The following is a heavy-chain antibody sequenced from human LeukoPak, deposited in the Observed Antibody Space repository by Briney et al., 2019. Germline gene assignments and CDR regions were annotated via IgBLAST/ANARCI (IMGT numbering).Heavy chain of an antibody. CDR2: ISGSGGST. D-gene: IGHD1-26*01. V-gene: IGHV3-23*01. CDR1: GFTFSSYD. Sequence: PGGSLRLSCAASGFTFSSYDMSWVRQAPGKGLEWVLAISGSGGSTYYADSVRGRFTISRDNSKNTLYLRMNSLRAEDTAVYYCAKAANEWELLAGYFDYWGQGTLVTVSS. J-gene: IGHJ4*02. CDR3: AKAANEWELLAGYFDY.